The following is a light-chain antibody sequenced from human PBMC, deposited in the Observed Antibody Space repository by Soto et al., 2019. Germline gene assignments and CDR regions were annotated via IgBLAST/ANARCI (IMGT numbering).Light chain of an antibody. J-gene: IGKJ2*03. Sequence: DIQLTQTPSFLSASVGDRVTVSCRAIPAISTSLAWFQQKAGKVPQLLVYPASTLQDGVPSRFSGSGSRTYFTLTINNLQAEDFATFYCQHLRTYPFSFAQGTKLDIK. CDR2: PAS. CDR3: QHLRTYPFS. CDR1: PAISTS. V-gene: IGKV1-9*01.